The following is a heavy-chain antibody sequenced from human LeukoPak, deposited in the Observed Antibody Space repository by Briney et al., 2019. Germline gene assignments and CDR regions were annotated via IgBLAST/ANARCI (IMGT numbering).Heavy chain of an antibody. J-gene: IGHJ2*01. V-gene: IGHV4-59*01. Sequence: SETLSLTCTVYGDSISSYYWSWIRQPPGKGLEWIGYIYYSGSTNYNPSLKSRVTISVDTSKNQFSLKLSSVTAADTAVYYCARAGGEWLVKGYFDVWGRGTLVTVSS. D-gene: IGHD6-19*01. CDR2: IYYSGST. CDR1: GDSISSYY. CDR3: ARAGGEWLVKGYFDV.